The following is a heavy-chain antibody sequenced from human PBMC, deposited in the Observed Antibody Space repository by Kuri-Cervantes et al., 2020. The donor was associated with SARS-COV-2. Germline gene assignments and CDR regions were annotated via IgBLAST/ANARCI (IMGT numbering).Heavy chain of an antibody. V-gene: IGHV1-24*01. CDR1: GYTLTELS. D-gene: IGHD3-3*01. CDR3: AYYYDFSEGRFDY. CDR2: FDPEDGET. J-gene: IGHJ4*02. Sequence: ASVKVSCKVSGYTLTELSMHWVRQAPGKGLEWMGGFDPEDGETNYAQKLQGRVTMTTDTSTNTAYMELRSLRSDDTAVYYCAYYYDFSEGRFDYWGQGTLVTVSS.